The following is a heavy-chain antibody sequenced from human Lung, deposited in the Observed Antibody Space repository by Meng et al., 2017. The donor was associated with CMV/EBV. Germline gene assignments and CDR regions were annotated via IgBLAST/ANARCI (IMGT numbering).Heavy chain of an antibody. CDR3: VRDRLGGRLFDY. V-gene: IGHV3-21*01. D-gene: IGHD2-15*01. Sequence: GGSXRLXCAASGFTFSSFSMNWVRQAPGKGLEWVSSINSISTFIYYADSVKGRFIISRDNAKNSLYLHMSSLRAEDTAVYYCVRDRLGGRLFDYWGQGTLVTVSS. CDR1: GFTFSSFS. J-gene: IGHJ4*02. CDR2: INSISTFI.